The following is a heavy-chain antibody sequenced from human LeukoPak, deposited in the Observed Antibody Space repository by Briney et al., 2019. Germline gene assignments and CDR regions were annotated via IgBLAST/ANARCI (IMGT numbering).Heavy chain of an antibody. Sequence: ASVKVSCKASGYTFTSYGISWVRQAPGQGLEWMGWISAYNGNTNYAQKLQGRVTVTTDTSTSTAYMELRSLRSDDTAVYYCVSIHYYYGMDVWGQGTTVTVSS. J-gene: IGHJ6*02. CDR1: GYTFTSYG. V-gene: IGHV1-18*01. CDR2: ISAYNGNT. CDR3: VSIHYYYGMDV.